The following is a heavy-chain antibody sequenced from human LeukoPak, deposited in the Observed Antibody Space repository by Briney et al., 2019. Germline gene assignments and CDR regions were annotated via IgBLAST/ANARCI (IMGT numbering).Heavy chain of an antibody. V-gene: IGHV3-30*02. J-gene: IGHJ4*02. CDR2: IRYDGSEK. D-gene: IGHD1-26*01. CDR3: AKDPQKWESYFDY. CDR1: GFTFSRHG. Sequence: GGSLRLSCAASGFTFSRHGMHWVRQAPGKGLEWVAFIRYDGSEKYYANSVKGRFIISRDNSENTLYLQLNSLRPEDTAVYYCAKDPQKWESYFDYWGQGTLVTVSS.